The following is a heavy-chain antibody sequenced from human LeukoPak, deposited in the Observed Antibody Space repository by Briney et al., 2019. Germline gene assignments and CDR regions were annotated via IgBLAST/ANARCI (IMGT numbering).Heavy chain of an antibody. CDR2: ISAYNGNT. CDR1: GYTFTSYG. J-gene: IGHJ3*02. D-gene: IGHD3-10*01. CDR3: ARDRGLLWFGEYQTNDAFDI. Sequence: ASVKVSCKASGYTFTSYGISWVRQAPGQGLEWMGWISAYNGNTNYAQKLQGRVTMTTDTSTSTAYMELRSLRSDDMAVYYCARDRGLLWFGEYQTNDAFDIWGQGTMVTVSS. V-gene: IGHV1-18*03.